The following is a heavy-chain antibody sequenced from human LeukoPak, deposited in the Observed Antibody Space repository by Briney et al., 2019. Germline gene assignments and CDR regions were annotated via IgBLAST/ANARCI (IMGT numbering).Heavy chain of an antibody. Sequence: SETLSLTCTVSGYSISSGYYWGWIRQPPGKGLEWIGSIYHSGSTYYNPSLKSRVTISVDTSKNQFSLKLSSVTAADTAVYYCARGGLRFLEYIDYWGQGTLVTVSS. CDR1: GYSISSGYY. V-gene: IGHV4-38-2*02. CDR3: ARGGLRFLEYIDY. J-gene: IGHJ4*02. D-gene: IGHD3-3*01. CDR2: IYHSGST.